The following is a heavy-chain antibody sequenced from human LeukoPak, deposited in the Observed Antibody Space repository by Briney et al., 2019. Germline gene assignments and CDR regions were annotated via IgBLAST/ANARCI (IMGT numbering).Heavy chain of an antibody. Sequence: PGRSLRLSCAASGFTFSSYGMHWVRQAPGMGLEWVAVIWYDGSNKYYADSVKGRFTISRDNSKNTLYLQMNSLRAEDTAVYYCARDYHSSGYYPGEWGQGTLVTVSS. CDR2: IWYDGSNK. D-gene: IGHD3-22*01. CDR1: GFTFSSYG. J-gene: IGHJ4*02. CDR3: ARDYHSSGYYPGE. V-gene: IGHV3-33*01.